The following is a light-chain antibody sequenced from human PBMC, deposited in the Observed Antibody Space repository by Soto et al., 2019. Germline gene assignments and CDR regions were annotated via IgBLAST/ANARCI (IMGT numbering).Light chain of an antibody. Sequence: DIQLTQSPSFLSASVGDRVTITCRASQGISSYLAWYQQRPGKAPKLLIYAASTLQSGVPSRFSASGSGTEFALTISGLQPDDFAVYYCQQYNRYAVTFGQGTKVDIK. CDR3: QQYNRYAVT. V-gene: IGKV1-9*01. CDR1: QGISSY. J-gene: IGKJ1*01. CDR2: AAS.